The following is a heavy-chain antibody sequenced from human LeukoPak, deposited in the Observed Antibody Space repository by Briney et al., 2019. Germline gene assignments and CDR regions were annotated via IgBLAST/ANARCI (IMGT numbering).Heavy chain of an antibody. D-gene: IGHD6-13*01. V-gene: IGHV3-48*03. J-gene: IGHJ3*02. CDR3: ARDPGYSSTGVDAFDI. CDR1: GLAFSIYE. CDR2: ISRSGSYI. Sequence: GRCMRLSCTAAGLAFSIYEMGWVSHPPGKGLEWVSYISRSGSYIQYAESVKGRFTLSRDNAAKSLFLQTNSLRDEDTAVYYCARDPGYSSTGVDAFDIWGRGTMVTVSS.